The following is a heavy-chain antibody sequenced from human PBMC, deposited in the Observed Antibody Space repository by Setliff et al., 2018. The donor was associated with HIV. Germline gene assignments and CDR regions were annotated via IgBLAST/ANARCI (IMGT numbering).Heavy chain of an antibody. J-gene: IGHJ4*02. V-gene: IGHV4-38-2*01. CDR2: IYHTGDT. CDR3: ASGLAVAGYSDY. Sequence: PSETLSLTCVVSGYSISSGYYWAWIRQPPGKGLEWIGSIYHTGDTYYNPSLKSRVTMSVDTSQNRFSLNLRSVTAADTALYYCASGLAVAGYSDYWGQGALVTVSS. D-gene: IGHD6-19*01. CDR1: GYSISSGYY.